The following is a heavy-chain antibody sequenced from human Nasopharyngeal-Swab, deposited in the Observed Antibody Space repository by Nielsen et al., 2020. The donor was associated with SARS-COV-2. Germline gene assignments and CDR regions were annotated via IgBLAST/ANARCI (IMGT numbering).Heavy chain of an antibody. CDR2: IKQDGSEK. J-gene: IGHJ4*02. Sequence: SLMIYCAASGSITSSYWMSWVREAPGKVLERVANIKQDGSEKYYVDSVKGRFTITRDNAKNSLYLQMNSLRAEGAAVYYCARSITVDYWGQGTLVTVSS. V-gene: IGHV3-7*01. CDR3: ARSITVDY. D-gene: IGHD3-10*01. CDR1: GSITSSYW.